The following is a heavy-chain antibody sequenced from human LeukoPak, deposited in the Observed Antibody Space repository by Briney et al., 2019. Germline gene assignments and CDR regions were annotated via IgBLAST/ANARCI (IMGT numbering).Heavy chain of an antibody. V-gene: IGHV1-2*02. CDR2: INPNSGGT. D-gene: IGHD1-1*01. Sequence: ASVKVSCKASGYSFTGYYMHWVRQAPGQGLEWMGWINPNSGGTKYAQKFHGRVTMTTDTSSSTAYMELSRLRSDDTAVYYCARGVGHNPYYYYYMDVWGKGTTVTISS. J-gene: IGHJ6*03. CDR3: ARGVGHNPYYYYYMDV. CDR1: GYSFTGYY.